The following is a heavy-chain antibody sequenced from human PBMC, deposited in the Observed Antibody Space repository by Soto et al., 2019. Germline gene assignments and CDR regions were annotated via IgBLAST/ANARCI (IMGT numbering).Heavy chain of an antibody. CDR3: ARATSDPYSYYYYGMDV. CDR1: GGSISSYY. Sequence: SETLSLTCTVSGGSISSYYWSWIRQPPGKGLEWIGYIYYSGSTNYNPSLKSRVTISVDTSKNQFSLKLSSVTAADTAVYYCARATSDPYSYYYYGMDVWGQGTTVTVSS. D-gene: IGHD3-16*01. J-gene: IGHJ6*02. CDR2: IYYSGST. V-gene: IGHV4-59*01.